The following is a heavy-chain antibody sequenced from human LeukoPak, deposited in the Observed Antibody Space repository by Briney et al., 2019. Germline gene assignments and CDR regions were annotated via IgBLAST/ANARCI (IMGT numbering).Heavy chain of an antibody. Sequence: GESLKISCKASGYSFTSYWIGWVRQLPGKGLEWMGIIYPGDSDTRYSPSFQGQVTISVDKSISTAYLQWSSLKASDTAIYYCARPGEQLFFDYWGQGTLVTVSS. D-gene: IGHD1-26*01. CDR2: IYPGDSDT. CDR3: ARPGEQLFFDY. V-gene: IGHV5-51*01. CDR1: GYSFTSYW. J-gene: IGHJ4*02.